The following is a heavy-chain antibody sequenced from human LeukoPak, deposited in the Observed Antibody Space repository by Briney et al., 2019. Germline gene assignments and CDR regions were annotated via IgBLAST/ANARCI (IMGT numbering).Heavy chain of an antibody. CDR3: AREEIPAAYFDY. Sequence: SETLSLTCTVSGGSISSGDYYWSWIRQPPGKGLEWIGYIYYSGSTYYNPSLKSRVTISVDTSKNQFSLKLSSVTAADTAVYYCAREEIPAAYFDYWGQGTLVTVSS. CDR1: GGSISSGDYY. V-gene: IGHV4-30-4*08. CDR2: IYYSGST. J-gene: IGHJ4*02. D-gene: IGHD2-2*01.